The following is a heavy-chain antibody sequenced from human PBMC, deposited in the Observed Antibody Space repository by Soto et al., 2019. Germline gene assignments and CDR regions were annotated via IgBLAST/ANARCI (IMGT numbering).Heavy chain of an antibody. CDR2: INPNSGST. V-gene: IGHV1-46*01. J-gene: IGHJ4*02. Sequence: XPVKVACKASGCPFTYYYIDWVRQAPGQGLEWMGIINPNSGSTTYAQKFQGRVTMTRDTSTSTVYMELTSLTSEDTAMYYCARLPYRYGSLYYLDSWRQGALVTSPQ. CDR3: ARLPYRYGSLYYLDS. CDR1: GCPFTYYY. D-gene: IGHD3-16*02.